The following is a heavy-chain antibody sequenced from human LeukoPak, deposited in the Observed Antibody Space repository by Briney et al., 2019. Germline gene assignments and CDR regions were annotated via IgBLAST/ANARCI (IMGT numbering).Heavy chain of an antibody. Sequence: GGSLRLSCAASGFTFSSYSMNWVRQAPGKGLEWVSYISSSSSTIYYADSVKGRFTISRGNAKNSLYLQMNSLRAEDTAVYYCARAGNYYDSSGDAFDIWGQGTMVTVSS. V-gene: IGHV3-48*04. CDR3: ARAGNYYDSSGDAFDI. J-gene: IGHJ3*02. CDR2: ISSSSSTI. CDR1: GFTFSSYS. D-gene: IGHD3-22*01.